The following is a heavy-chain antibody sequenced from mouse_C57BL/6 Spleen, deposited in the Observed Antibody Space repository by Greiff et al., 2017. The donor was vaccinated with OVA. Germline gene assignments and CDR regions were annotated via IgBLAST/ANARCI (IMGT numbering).Heavy chain of an antibody. J-gene: IGHJ4*01. V-gene: IGHV10-1*01. CDR1: GFSFNTYA. CDR3: VRGYSNYVDYAMDY. CDR2: IRSKSNNYAT. D-gene: IGHD2-5*01. Sequence: EVMLVESGGGLVQPKGSLKLSCAASGFSFNTYAMNWVRQAPGKGLEWVARIRSKSNNYATYYADSVKDRFTISRDDSESMLYLQMNNLKTEDTAMYYCVRGYSNYVDYAMDYWGQGTSVTVSS.